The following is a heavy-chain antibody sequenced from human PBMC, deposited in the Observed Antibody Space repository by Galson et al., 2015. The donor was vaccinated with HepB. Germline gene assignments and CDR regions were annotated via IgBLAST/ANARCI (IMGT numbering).Heavy chain of an antibody. CDR2: IDSGGST. Sequence: SLRLSCAASGFTVSSNYMSWVRQAPGKGLEWVSVIDSGGSTYYADTVKGRFTISRDNSKNTLYLQMNSLRAEDTAVYYCARVAFSSWYRYFDYWGQGTLVTVSS. V-gene: IGHV3-66*02. CDR3: ARVAFSSWYRYFDY. J-gene: IGHJ4*02. D-gene: IGHD6-13*01. CDR1: GFTVSSNY.